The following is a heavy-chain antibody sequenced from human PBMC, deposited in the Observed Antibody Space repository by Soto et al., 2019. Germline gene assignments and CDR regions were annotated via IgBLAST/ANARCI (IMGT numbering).Heavy chain of an antibody. V-gene: IGHV4-31*03. CDR3: ARGMVRGVTLGY. D-gene: IGHD3-10*01. CDR2: IYYSGST. J-gene: IGHJ4*02. CDR1: GGSISSGGYY. Sequence: PSETLSLTCTVSGGSISSGGYYWSWIRQHPGKGLEWIGYIYYSGSTYYNPSLKSRVTISVDTSKNQFSLKLSSVTAADTAVYYCARGMVRGVTLGYSGQGTLVTVSS.